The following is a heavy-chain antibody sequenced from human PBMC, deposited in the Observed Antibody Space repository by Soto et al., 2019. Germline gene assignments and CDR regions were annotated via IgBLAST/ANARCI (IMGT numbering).Heavy chain of an antibody. J-gene: IGHJ6*02. CDR2: TYYRSKWYN. D-gene: IGHD6-13*01. V-gene: IGHV6-1*01. Sequence: SQTLSLTCAISGDSVSSNSAAWNWIRQSPSRGLEWLGRTYYRSKWYNDYAVSVKSRITINPDTSKNQFSLQLNSVTPEDTAVYYSARGGTGFSRSCYLDRHYLYGMDVWGHGTIVTVSS. CDR3: ARGGTGFSRSCYLDRHYLYGMDV. CDR1: GDSVSSNSAA.